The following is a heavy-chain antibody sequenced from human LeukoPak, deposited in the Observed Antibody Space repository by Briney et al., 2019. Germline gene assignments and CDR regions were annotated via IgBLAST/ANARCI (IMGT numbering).Heavy chain of an antibody. CDR1: GYTFTDYD. CDR2: GDPEDGET. CDR3: ATGGVAGTGSIDY. J-gene: IGHJ4*02. D-gene: IGHD6-19*01. V-gene: IGHV1-69-2*01. Sequence: GASVKISCKVSGYTFTDYDMHWVQQAPGQGLEWMGLGDPEDGETIYEEKFQGRVTITADTSTDTAYMALSSLRSEDTAVYYCATGGVAGTGSIDYWGQGTLVTVSS.